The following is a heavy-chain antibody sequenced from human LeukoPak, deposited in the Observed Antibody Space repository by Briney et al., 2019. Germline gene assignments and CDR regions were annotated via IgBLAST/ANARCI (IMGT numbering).Heavy chain of an antibody. Sequence: PGGSLRLSCAASGFTFNDYARHWVRQAPGKGLEWVSLISGDGGSTYYADSVKGRFTISRDNSKNSLYLQMNSLRTEDTALYHCAKDRGWYGYSGPRSLVTVSS. J-gene: IGHJ4*01. D-gene: IGHD6-19*01. V-gene: IGHV3-43*02. CDR3: AKDRGWYGY. CDR2: ISGDGGST. CDR1: GFTFNDYA.